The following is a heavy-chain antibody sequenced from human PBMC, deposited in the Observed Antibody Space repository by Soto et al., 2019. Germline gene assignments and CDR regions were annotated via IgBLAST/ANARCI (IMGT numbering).Heavy chain of an antibody. CDR1: GGSISRYY. D-gene: IGHD2-21*01. V-gene: IGHV4-59*08. Sequence: QVQLQESGPGLVKPSETLSLTCTVSGGSISRYYWSWIRQPPGKGLEWLGYIYSSGATNYNPSVKSRITLSVDTSKNQVSLKLSSVTAADTAVYFCARQPVMRSGGYYYQDIDVWGEGTTVTVSS. CDR3: ARQPVMRSGGYYYQDIDV. CDR2: IYSSGAT. J-gene: IGHJ6*03.